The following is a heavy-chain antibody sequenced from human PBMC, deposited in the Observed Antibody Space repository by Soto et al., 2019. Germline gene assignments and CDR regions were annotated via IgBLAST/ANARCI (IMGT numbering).Heavy chain of an antibody. D-gene: IGHD3-16*02. CDR2: ISGSGGST. J-gene: IGHJ5*02. Sequence: GGSLRLSCAASGFTFSSYAMSWVRQAPGKGLEWVSAISGSGGSTYYADSVKGRFTISRDNSKNTLYLQMNSLRAEDTAVYYCAKDYGEYYDYIWGSYPAFINWFDPWGQGTLVTVSS. CDR1: GFTFSSYA. CDR3: AKDYGEYYDYIWGSYPAFINWFDP. V-gene: IGHV3-23*01.